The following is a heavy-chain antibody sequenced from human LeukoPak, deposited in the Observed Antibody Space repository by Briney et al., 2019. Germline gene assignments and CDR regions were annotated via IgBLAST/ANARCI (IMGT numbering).Heavy chain of an antibody. V-gene: IGHV3-30-3*01. D-gene: IGHD2-15*01. CDR3: ARFYSYGSDAFDI. CDR1: GFTFSSYA. Sequence: GGSLRLSCAASGFTFSSYAMHWVRQAPGKGLEWVAVISYDGSNKYYADSVKGRFTISRDNSKNTLYLQMNSLRAEDTAVYYCARFYSYGSDAFDIWGQGTMVTVSS. J-gene: IGHJ3*02. CDR2: ISYDGSNK.